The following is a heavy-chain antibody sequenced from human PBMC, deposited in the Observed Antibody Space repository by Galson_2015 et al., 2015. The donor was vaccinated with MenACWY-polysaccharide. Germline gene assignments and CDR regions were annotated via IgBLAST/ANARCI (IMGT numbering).Heavy chain of an antibody. D-gene: IGHD2-8*02. CDR2: IKHDGSET. J-gene: IGHJ4*02. V-gene: IGHV3-7*01. CDR3: VRDWWCGRAACYYFDF. Sequence: SLRLSCAASGLTFSDYSMTWVRQAPGKGLEWVANIKHDGSETYYLDSVKGRFVVSRDNARNSLYLQMSSLRAEDTAVYYCVRDWWCGRAACYYFDFWGQETLVTVSS. CDR1: GLTFSDYS.